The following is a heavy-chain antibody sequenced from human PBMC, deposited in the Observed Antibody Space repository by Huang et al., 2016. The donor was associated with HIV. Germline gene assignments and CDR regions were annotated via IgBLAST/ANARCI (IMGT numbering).Heavy chain of an antibody. J-gene: IGHJ1*01. CDR3: ARTSNWKAEYFRF. CDR1: GGTFSRYG. D-gene: IGHD1-20*01. Sequence: QVQLVQSGTEVKTPGSSVKVSCMAFGGTFSRYGISWVRQAPGQGLEWTGGIIPIFGAAKYAQKFQGRVTITADESTNTAYMELTSLRFDDTAVYYCARTSNWKAEYFRFWGQGTLVTVAS. V-gene: IGHV1-69*13. CDR2: IIPIFGAA.